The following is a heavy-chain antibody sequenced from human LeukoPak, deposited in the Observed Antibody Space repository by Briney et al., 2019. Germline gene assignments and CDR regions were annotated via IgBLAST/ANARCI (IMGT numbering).Heavy chain of an antibody. CDR1: GGSISSYY. Sequence: SETLSLTCTVSGGSISSYYWSWIRQPPGKGLEWIGYIYYSGSTNYNPSPKSRVTISVDTSKNQFSLKLSSVTAADTAVYYCARASYVLRDIDSYPHGFDIWGQGTMVTVSS. V-gene: IGHV4-59*01. CDR2: IYYSGST. CDR3: ARASYVLRDIDSYPHGFDI. J-gene: IGHJ3*02. D-gene: IGHD3-9*01.